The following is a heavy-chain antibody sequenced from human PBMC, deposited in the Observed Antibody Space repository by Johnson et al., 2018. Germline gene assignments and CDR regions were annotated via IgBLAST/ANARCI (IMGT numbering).Heavy chain of an antibody. Sequence: VQLLESGGGVVQPGRSLRLSCAASGFTFSSYGMHWVRQAPGKGLEWVAVISYDGSNKYYADSVKGRVTISRDNTQNTLYLQMNSLRAEDTAVYYCAKDGSGWYEDYYYYYMDVWGKGTTVTVSS. J-gene: IGHJ6*03. D-gene: IGHD6-19*01. CDR3: AKDGSGWYEDYYYYYMDV. CDR2: ISYDGSNK. V-gene: IGHV3-30*18. CDR1: GFTFSSYG.